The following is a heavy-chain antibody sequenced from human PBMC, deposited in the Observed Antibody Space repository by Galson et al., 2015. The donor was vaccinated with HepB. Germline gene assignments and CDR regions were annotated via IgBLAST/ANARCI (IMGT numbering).Heavy chain of an antibody. V-gene: IGHV1-18*04. D-gene: IGHD3-10*01. J-gene: IGHJ6*02. Sequence: SVKVSCKASGYTFTSYGISWVRQAPGQGLEWMGWISAYNGNTNYAEKLQGRVTMTTDTSTSTAYMELRSLRSDDTAVYYCARVYYYGSGSYYSYYYYGMDVWGQGTTVTVSS. CDR1: GYTFTSYG. CDR2: ISAYNGNT. CDR3: ARVYYYGSGSYYSYYYYGMDV.